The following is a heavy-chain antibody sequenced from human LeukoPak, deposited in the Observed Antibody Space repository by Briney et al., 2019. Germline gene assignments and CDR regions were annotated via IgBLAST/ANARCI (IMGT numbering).Heavy chain of an antibody. CDR1: GFSFRNYW. V-gene: IGHV3-7*03. CDR3: ASGIAVAGTRPGGY. Sequence: GGSLRLSCVASGFSFRNYWMSWVRQAPGKGLEWVANIKQDGSQKNYVDSVKDRFTISGDNAKNSLYLQMNSLRAEDTALYYCASGIAVAGTRPGGYWGQGTLVTVSS. CDR2: IKQDGSQK. J-gene: IGHJ4*02. D-gene: IGHD6-19*01.